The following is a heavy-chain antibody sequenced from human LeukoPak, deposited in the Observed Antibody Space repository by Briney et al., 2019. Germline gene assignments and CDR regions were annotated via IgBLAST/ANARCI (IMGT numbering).Heavy chain of an antibody. CDR3: ARDTPPSLWRPVRHAFDI. Sequence: GSLRLSCAASGFTFSSYWMSWVRQAPGKGLEWVANIKQDGNEKYYVDSVKGRFTISRDNAKNSLYLQMNSLRAEDTAVYYCARDTPPSLWRPVRHAFDIWGQGTMVTVSS. D-gene: IGHD3-10*01. J-gene: IGHJ3*02. CDR1: GFTFSSYW. V-gene: IGHV3-7*01. CDR2: IKQDGNEK.